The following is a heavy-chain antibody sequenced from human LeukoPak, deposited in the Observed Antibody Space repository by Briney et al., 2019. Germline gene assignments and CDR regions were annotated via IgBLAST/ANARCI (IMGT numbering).Heavy chain of an antibody. CDR2: INPNSGGT. CDR1: GYTFTGYY. CDR3: ARPGYCSSTSCSGDAFDI. V-gene: IGHV1-2*02. Sequence: ASVKVSCKASGYTFTGYYMHWVRQAPGQGLEWMGWINPNSGGTNYAQKFQGRVTMTRDPSISTASMELSRLRSNATAVYYCARPGYCSSTSCSGDAFDIWGQGTMVTVSS. J-gene: IGHJ3*02. D-gene: IGHD2-2*01.